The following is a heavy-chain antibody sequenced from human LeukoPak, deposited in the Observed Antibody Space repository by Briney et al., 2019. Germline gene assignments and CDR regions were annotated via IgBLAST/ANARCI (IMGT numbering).Heavy chain of an antibody. CDR3: ARSNTPGETTVVTGFDY. D-gene: IGHD4-23*01. Sequence: PGGSLRLSCAASGFTFRSYEMHWVRQAPGKGLEWVSTISASGGNTWYADSVEGRFTISRDTSKSTLYLQLNSLRAEDTAVYYCARSNTPGETTVVTGFDYWGQGTLVTVSS. CDR2: ISASGGNT. J-gene: IGHJ4*02. V-gene: IGHV3-23*01. CDR1: GFTFRSYE.